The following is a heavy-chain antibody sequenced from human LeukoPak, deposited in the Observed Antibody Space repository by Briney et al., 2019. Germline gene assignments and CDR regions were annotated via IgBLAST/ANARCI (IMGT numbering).Heavy chain of an antibody. Sequence: SETLSLTCTVSGGSISSYYWSWIRQPPGKGLEWIGYIYYSGSTNYNPTLKSRVTISVDTSKNQFSLKLSSVTAADTAVYYCARKIDYYYGMDVWGQGTTVTVSS. V-gene: IGHV4-59*01. CDR1: GGSISSYY. J-gene: IGHJ6*02. CDR3: ARKIDYYYGMDV. CDR2: IYYSGST.